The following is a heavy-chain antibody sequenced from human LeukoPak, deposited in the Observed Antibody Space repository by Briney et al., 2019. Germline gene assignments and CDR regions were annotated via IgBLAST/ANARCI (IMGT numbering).Heavy chain of an antibody. CDR1: GXTFSSYG. D-gene: IGHD3-3*01. CDR2: ISYDGSNK. CDR3: AKDKDFWSGYYRGVPHYYGMDV. J-gene: IGHJ6*02. Sequence: GGSLRLSCAASGXTFSSYGMHWVRQAPGKGLEWVAVISYDGSNKYYADSVKGRFTISRDNAKNTLYLQMNSLRAEDTAVYYCAKDKDFWSGYYRGVPHYYGMDVWGQGTTVTVSS. V-gene: IGHV3-30*18.